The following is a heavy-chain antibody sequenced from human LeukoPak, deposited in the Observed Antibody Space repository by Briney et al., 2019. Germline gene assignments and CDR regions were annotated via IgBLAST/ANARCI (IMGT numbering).Heavy chain of an antibody. V-gene: IGHV4-34*01. CDR1: GGSFSGYY. J-gene: IGHJ4*02. D-gene: IGHD6-19*01. CDR3: ASTRTGYSSGWHSIYFDY. Sequence: PSETLSLTCAVYGGSFSGYYWSWIRQPPGKGLEWIGEINHSGSTNYNPSLKSRVTISVDTSKNQLSLKLSSVTAADTAVYYCASTRTGYSSGWHSIYFDYWGQGTLVTVSS. CDR2: INHSGST.